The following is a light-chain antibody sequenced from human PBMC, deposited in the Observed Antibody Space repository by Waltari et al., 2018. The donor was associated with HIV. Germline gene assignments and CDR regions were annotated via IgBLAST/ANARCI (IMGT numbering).Light chain of an antibody. CDR3: SSYTISSTVV. CDR2: DVS. Sequence: QSALTQPASVSGSPGQSITISCTGTSSDVGDYNSVSWYQQQPGKAPKLMIYDVSNRPSAVSNRFSGSKSGNTASLTISGLQAEDEADYYCSSYTISSTVVFGGGTKLTVL. V-gene: IGLV2-14*01. CDR1: SSDVGDYNS. J-gene: IGLJ2*01.